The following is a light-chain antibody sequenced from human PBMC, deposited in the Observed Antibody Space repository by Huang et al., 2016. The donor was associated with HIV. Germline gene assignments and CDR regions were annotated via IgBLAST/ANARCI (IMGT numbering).Light chain of an antibody. CDR1: ESLLHSDGKTC. Sequence: IVMTQTPLSLSVTPGQPASISCKSSESLLHSDGKTCLCWYLQTPGQSPQLLIHEVSTRFSGVPDRVSGSGSGTDFTLNISRVEAEDVGIYYCMQTIQLPYTFGQGAKLEIK. CDR2: EVS. V-gene: IGKV2D-29*02. J-gene: IGKJ2*01. CDR3: MQTIQLPYT.